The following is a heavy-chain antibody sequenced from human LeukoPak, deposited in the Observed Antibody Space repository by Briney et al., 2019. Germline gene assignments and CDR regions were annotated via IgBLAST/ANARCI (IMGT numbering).Heavy chain of an antibody. CDR2: ISGSGGST. D-gene: IGHD3-10*01. CDR1: GSTFSSYG. Sequence: GGSLRLSCAASGSTFSSYGMSWVRQAPGKGLEWVSGISGSGGSTYYADSVKGRLTISRDNSKNTLYLQMNSLRAEDTAVYYCARVSLTMVRAIDYWGQGTLVTVSS. J-gene: IGHJ4*02. V-gene: IGHV3-23*01. CDR3: ARVSLTMVRAIDY.